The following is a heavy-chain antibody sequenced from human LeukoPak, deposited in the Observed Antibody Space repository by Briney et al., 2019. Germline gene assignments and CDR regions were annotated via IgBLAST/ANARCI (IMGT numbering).Heavy chain of an antibody. CDR3: ARDLSPPHYDFWSGYYRGYFDY. D-gene: IGHD3-3*01. Sequence: GASVKVSCKASGGTFSSYAISWVRQAPGQGHEWMGGIIPIFGTANYAQKFQGRVTITADEYTRTAYIELSSRRSEDTAVYYCARDLSPPHYDFWSGYYRGYFDYWGQGTLVTVSS. J-gene: IGHJ4*02. CDR2: IIPIFGTA. V-gene: IGHV1-69*13. CDR1: GGTFSSYA.